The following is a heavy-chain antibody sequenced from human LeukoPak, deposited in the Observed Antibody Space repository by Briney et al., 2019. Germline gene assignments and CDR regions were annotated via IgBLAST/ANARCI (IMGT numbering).Heavy chain of an antibody. CDR3: ARGGYNWNYDY. J-gene: IGHJ4*02. CDR2: IYYSGST. CDR1: GGSISSSSYY. V-gene: IGHV4-39*01. Sequence: SETLSLTCTVSGGSISSSSYYWGWIRQPPGKGLEWIGSIYYSGSTYYNPSLKSRVTISVDTSKNQFSLKLSSVTAADTAVYYCARGGYNWNYDYWGQGTLVTVSS. D-gene: IGHD1-20*01.